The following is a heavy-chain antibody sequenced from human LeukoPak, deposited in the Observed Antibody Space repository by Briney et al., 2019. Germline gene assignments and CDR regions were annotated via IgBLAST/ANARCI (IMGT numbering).Heavy chain of an antibody. Sequence: SETLSLTCGVYGGSFSGYDWSWVRQPPGKGLEWIGEINDGGDTNYNPSLKSRVTMSVDTSKHHFSLEVRSMTAADTAVYYCARGLGWKVATMGLFFMDVWGEGTTVTVSS. V-gene: IGHV4-34*01. CDR1: GGSFSGYD. CDR3: ARGLGWKVATMGLFFMDV. CDR2: INDGGDT. D-gene: IGHD5-24*01. J-gene: IGHJ6*03.